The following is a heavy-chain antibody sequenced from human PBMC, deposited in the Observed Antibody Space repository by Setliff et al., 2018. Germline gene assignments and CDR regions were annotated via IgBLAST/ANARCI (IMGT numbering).Heavy chain of an antibody. CDR1: GGSISSDY. Sequence: SETLSLTCIVSGGSISSDYWSWIRQPPGKPLEWIGYFYHSASTNYNPSLKGRVTMSADTSKNQLSLSLTSVSVADTAIYYCARSHYYASGNSHYYYMDVWGKGTAVTVSS. V-gene: IGHV4-59*08. CDR2: FYHSAST. J-gene: IGHJ6*03. CDR3: ARSHYYASGNSHYYYMDV. D-gene: IGHD3-10*01.